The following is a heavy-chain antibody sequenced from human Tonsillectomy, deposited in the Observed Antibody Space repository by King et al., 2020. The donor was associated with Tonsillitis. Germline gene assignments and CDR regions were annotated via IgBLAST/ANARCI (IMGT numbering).Heavy chain of an antibody. D-gene: IGHD5-18*01. J-gene: IGHJ4*02. Sequence: VQLVESGGGLVQPGRSLRLACTTAGFSFGDYVMSWVRQDPGKGLEWVGLIRGNPYGGTTEYAASVRGRFTISREDSSSIAYLQMSSLKTEDTAVYWCCIHLAHGYPFGYWGQGTLVTVSS. CDR1: GFSFGDYV. CDR3: CIHLAHGYPFGY. V-gene: IGHV3-49*04. CDR2: IRGNPYGGTT.